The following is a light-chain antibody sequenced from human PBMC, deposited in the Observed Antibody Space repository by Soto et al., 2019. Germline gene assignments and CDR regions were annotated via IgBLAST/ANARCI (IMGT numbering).Light chain of an antibody. V-gene: IGKV3-11*01. CDR1: QSVSSY. Sequence: EIVLTQSPATLSLSLGERATLSCRASQSVSSYLAWYQQKPGQAPRLLIYDASNRATGIPVRFSGSGSGTDFTLTISSLEPEDFAIYYCQQRSNWPGTFGGGTKVEIK. CDR2: DAS. CDR3: QQRSNWPGT. J-gene: IGKJ4*01.